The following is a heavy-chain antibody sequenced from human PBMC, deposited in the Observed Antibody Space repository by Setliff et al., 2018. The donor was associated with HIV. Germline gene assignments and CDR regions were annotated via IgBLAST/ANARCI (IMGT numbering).Heavy chain of an antibody. CDR3: ARKPGFCSGGGCRGYFDY. D-gene: IGHD2-15*01. CDR1: GFSFSNAW. J-gene: IGHJ4*02. Sequence: GSLRLSCAASGFSFSNAWMSWVRQAPGKGLEWVGSVSYSGSTLYNPSLKSRVTISVDTSKNHFSLNLSSVTAADTAVYYCARKPGFCSGGGCRGYFDYWGQGTLVTVSS. CDR2: VSYSGST. V-gene: IGHV4-4*02.